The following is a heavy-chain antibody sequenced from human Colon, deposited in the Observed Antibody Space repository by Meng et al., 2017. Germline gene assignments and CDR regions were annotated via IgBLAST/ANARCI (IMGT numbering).Heavy chain of an antibody. D-gene: IGHD1-26*01. CDR1: GYSFTFFA. CDR2: SNTKTGHP. J-gene: IGHJ4*02. CDR3: AREGSDSYIDH. V-gene: IGHV7-4-1*02. Sequence: QVQMVQSGSEIKKPGASVRISCKTSGYSFTFFAMNWVRQAPGRGLEWMGWSNTKTGHPTYGEDFTGRFVFSLDTSVSTAYLEINSLRPDDTAVYYCAREGSDSYIDHWGQGTLVTVSS.